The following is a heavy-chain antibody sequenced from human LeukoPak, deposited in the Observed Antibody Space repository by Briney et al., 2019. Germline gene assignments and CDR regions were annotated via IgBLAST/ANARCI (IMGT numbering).Heavy chain of an antibody. CDR3: ARKGSSGWYGGLSVDY. Sequence: GGSLRLSCAASGFTFSSYSMNWVRQAPGKGLEWVSYISSSSSTIYYADSVKGRFTISRDNAKNSLYLQMNSLRDEDTAVYYCARKGSSGWYGGLSVDYWGQGTLVTVS. CDR2: ISSSSSTI. D-gene: IGHD6-19*01. V-gene: IGHV3-48*02. J-gene: IGHJ4*02. CDR1: GFTFSSYS.